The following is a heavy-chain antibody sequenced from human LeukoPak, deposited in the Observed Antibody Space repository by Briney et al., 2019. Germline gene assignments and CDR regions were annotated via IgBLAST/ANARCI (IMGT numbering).Heavy chain of an antibody. CDR2: IYYSGST. J-gene: IGHJ4*02. V-gene: IGHV4-39*01. D-gene: IGHD3-10*01. CDR1: GGSFSGYY. Sequence: SETLSLTCAVYGGSFSGYYWGWIRQPPGKGLEWIGSIYYSGSTYYNPSLKSRVTISVDTSKNQFSLKLSSVTAADTAVYYCASELRFGELLLWNYFDYWGQGTLVTVSS. CDR3: ASELRFGELLLWNYFDY.